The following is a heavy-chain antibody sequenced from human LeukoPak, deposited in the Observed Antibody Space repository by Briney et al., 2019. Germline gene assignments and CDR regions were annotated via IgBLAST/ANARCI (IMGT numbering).Heavy chain of an antibody. Sequence: GGSLRLSCAASGFTFSSYAMSWVRQAPGKGLEWVSAISGSGGSTYYADSVKGRFTISRDNSKNTLYLQMNSLRAEDTAVYYCAKGLYYYDSSGYYRSYYYYGMDVWGQGTTVTVSS. J-gene: IGHJ6*02. CDR2: ISGSGGST. CDR1: GFTFSSYA. CDR3: AKGLYYYDSSGYYRSYYYYGMDV. D-gene: IGHD3-22*01. V-gene: IGHV3-23*01.